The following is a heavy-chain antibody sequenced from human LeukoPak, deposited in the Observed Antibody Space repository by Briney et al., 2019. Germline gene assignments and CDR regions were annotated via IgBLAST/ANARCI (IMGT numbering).Heavy chain of an antibody. CDR2: INWNGGST. D-gene: IGHD6-6*01. J-gene: IGHJ6*03. CDR3: ARYSSSSFIFYMDV. Sequence: PGGSLRLSCAASGFTFDDYGMSWVRQAPGKGLEWVSGINWNGGSTGYADSAKGRFTISRDNAKNSLYLQMNSLRAEDTALYYCARYSSSSFIFYMDVWGKGTTVTVSS. CDR1: GFTFDDYG. V-gene: IGHV3-20*04.